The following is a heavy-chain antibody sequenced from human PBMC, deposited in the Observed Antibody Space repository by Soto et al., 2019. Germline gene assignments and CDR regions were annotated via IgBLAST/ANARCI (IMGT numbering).Heavy chain of an antibody. CDR2: ISSSGSTI. CDR1: GFTFSDYY. V-gene: IGHV3-11*01. CDR3: ATEKRVYCGGGGGDGDY. D-gene: IGHD2-21*01. Sequence: QVQLVESGGGLVKPGGSLRLSCAASGFTFSDYYMSWIRQAPGKGREWVSYISSSGSTIYYADSVKGPFTISRDNTKNELYLHMNSLRAEDPGVYYCATEKRVYCGGGGGDGDYWGQGTLVTVSS. J-gene: IGHJ4*02.